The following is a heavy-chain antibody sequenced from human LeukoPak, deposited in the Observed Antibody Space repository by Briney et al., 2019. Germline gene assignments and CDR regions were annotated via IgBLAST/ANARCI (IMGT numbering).Heavy chain of an antibody. CDR1: GYTFTSYD. Sequence: ASVKVSCKASGYTFTSYDINWVRQATGQGLEWMGWMNPNSGNTGYAQKFQGRVTMTRNTSISTAYMELSSLRSEDTAVYYCVRIRDSGSYYFYYGMDVWGQGTTVTVSS. D-gene: IGHD1-26*01. V-gene: IGHV1-8*01. CDR3: VRIRDSGSYYFYYGMDV. J-gene: IGHJ6*02. CDR2: MNPNSGNT.